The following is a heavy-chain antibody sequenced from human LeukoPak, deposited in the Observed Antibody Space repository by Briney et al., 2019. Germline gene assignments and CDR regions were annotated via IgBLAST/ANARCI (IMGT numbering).Heavy chain of an antibody. CDR3: AKCVIRACDY. Sequence: GGSLRLSCAASGFTFRSYAMHWVRQAPGKGLEWVAVISYDGIDKSYADSVKGRFTISRDNPKNTLYLQMNNMRAEDTAVYYCAKCVIRACDYWGQGTLVTVSS. D-gene: IGHD5/OR15-5a*01. CDR2: ISYDGIDK. CDR1: GFTFRSYA. V-gene: IGHV3-30*18. J-gene: IGHJ4*02.